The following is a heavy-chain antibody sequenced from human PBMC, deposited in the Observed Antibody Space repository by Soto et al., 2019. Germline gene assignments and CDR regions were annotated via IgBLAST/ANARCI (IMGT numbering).Heavy chain of an antibody. J-gene: IGHJ6*02. V-gene: IGHV5-51*01. CDR3: ARLMGATTLYYGMDV. Sequence: PGESLKIACKGSGYSFTSYWIGWGRQMPGKGLEWMGIIYPGDSDTRYSPSFQGQVTISADKSISTAYLQWSSLKASDTAMYYCARLMGATTLYYGMDVWGQGTTVTVSS. D-gene: IGHD1-26*01. CDR2: IYPGDSDT. CDR1: GYSFTSYW.